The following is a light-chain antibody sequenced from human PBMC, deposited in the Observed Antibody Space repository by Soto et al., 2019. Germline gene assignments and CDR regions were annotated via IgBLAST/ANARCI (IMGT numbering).Light chain of an antibody. V-gene: IGKV3-15*01. CDR2: GAS. CDR1: QSVDRD. Sequence: EVVLTQSPATLSLSVGEVATLSCRASQSVDRDLAWYRQRPGQPPSLLIHGASTRATGVPARFSGSGSETEFALVITSLQSEDFAVYFCHQYNQWPRTFGQGTKVDI. CDR3: HQYNQWPRT. J-gene: IGKJ1*01.